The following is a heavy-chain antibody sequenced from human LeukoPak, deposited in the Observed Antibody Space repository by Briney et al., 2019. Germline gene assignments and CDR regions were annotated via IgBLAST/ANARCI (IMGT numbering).Heavy chain of an antibody. D-gene: IGHD6-19*01. Sequence: GGSLRLSCAASGFTFGSYAMHWVRQAPGKGLEWVAVISYDGSNKYYADSVKGRFTISRDNSKNTLYLQMSSLRAEDTAVYYCARDPTYSSALYYFDYWGQGTLVTVSS. CDR2: ISYDGSNK. J-gene: IGHJ4*02. V-gene: IGHV3-30*04. CDR1: GFTFGSYA. CDR3: ARDPTYSSALYYFDY.